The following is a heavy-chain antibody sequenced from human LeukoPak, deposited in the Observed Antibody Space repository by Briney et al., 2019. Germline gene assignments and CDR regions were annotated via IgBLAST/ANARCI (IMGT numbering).Heavy chain of an antibody. CDR1: GYTFTGYY. V-gene: IGHV1-2*02. J-gene: IGHJ6*03. D-gene: IGHD3-10*01. CDR3: ARHGNITMDYYYYMDV. CDR2: INPNSGGT. Sequence: ASVKVSCKASGYTFTGYYMHWVRQAPGQGLEWMGWINPNSGGTNYAQKFQGRVTMTRDTSISTAYMELSRLRSDDTAVYYCARHGNITMDYYYYMDVWGKGTTVTVSS.